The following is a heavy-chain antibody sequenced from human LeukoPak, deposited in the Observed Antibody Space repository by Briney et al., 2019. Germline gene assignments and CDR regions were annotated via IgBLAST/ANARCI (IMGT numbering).Heavy chain of an antibody. CDR1: GYIFDIYA. D-gene: IGHD3-3*01. CDR3: ARDGGYDFWSGYYSEN. CDR2: INTNTGNP. J-gene: IGHJ4*02. V-gene: IGHV7-4-1*02. Sequence: ASVKVSCKASGYIFDIYALNWVRQAPGQGLEWMGWINTNTGNPTYAQGFTGRFVFSLDTSVSTAYLQISSLKAEDTAVYYCARDGGYDFWSGYYSENWGQGTLVTVSS.